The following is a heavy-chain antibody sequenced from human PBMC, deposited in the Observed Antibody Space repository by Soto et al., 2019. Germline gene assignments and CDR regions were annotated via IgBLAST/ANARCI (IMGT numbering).Heavy chain of an antibody. CDR3: ARVQRYFDWLSPRGINY. CDR2: INHSRST. J-gene: IGHJ4*02. V-gene: IGHV4-34*01. D-gene: IGHD3-9*01. CDR1: GGSFSGYY. Sequence: QVQLQQWGAGLLKPSETLSLTCAVYGGSFSGYYWSWIRQPPGKGLEWIGEINHSRSTNYNPSLKSRVTISVDTSKNQFSLKLSSVTAADTAVYYCARVQRYFDWLSPRGINYWGQGTLVTVSS.